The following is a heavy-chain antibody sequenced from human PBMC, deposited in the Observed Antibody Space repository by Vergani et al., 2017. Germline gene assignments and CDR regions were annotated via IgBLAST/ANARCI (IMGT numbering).Heavy chain of an antibody. CDR1: GFTFSSYS. D-gene: IGHD3-22*01. CDR3: AREYRPDYYDSSGHDY. CDR2: ISSSSSYI. J-gene: IGHJ4*02. V-gene: IGHV3-21*01. Sequence: EVQLVESGGGLVKPGGSLRLSCAASGFTFSSYSMNWVRQAPGKGLEWVSSISSSSSYIYYADSGKGRFTISRDNAKNSLYLQMNSLSAEDTAVYYCAREYRPDYYDSSGHDYWGQGTLVTVSS.